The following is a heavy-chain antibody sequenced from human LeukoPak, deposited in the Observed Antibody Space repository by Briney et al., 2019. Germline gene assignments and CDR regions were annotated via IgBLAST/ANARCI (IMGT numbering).Heavy chain of an antibody. Sequence: GSLRLSCAVSGFIFSNSWMNWVRQAPGKGLEWVASIDQGGSETNYVDSVKGRFTISRDNSKNSLSLQMNSLRAEDTAVYYCARVWRSSWYGDNWFDPWGQGTLVTVSS. CDR2: IDQGGSET. D-gene: IGHD6-13*01. J-gene: IGHJ5*02. V-gene: IGHV3-7*01. CDR1: GFIFSNSW. CDR3: ARVWRSSWYGDNWFDP.